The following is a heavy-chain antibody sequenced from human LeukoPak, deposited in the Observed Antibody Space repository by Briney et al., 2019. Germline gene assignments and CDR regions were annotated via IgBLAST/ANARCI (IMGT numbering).Heavy chain of an antibody. D-gene: IGHD6-6*01. V-gene: IGHV3-21*01. CDR1: GFTFSSYS. J-gene: IGHJ4*02. Sequence: PGGSLRLSCAASGFTFSSYSMNWVRQAPGKGLEWVSSISSSSSYIYYADSVKGRFTISRDNAKNSLYLQMNSLRAEDTAVYYCARDLSIAARGYYFDYWGQGTLVTVSS. CDR3: ARDLSIAARGYYFDY. CDR2: ISSSSSYI.